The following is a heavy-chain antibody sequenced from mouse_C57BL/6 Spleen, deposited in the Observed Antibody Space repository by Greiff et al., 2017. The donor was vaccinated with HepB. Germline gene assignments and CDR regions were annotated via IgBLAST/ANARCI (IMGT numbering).Heavy chain of an antibody. Sequence: DVKLQESGPGLVKPSQSLSLTCSVTGYSITSGYYWNWIRQFPGNKLEWMGYISYDGSNNYNPSLKNRISITRDTSKNQFFLKLNSVTTEDTATYDCARWRLRREGYYFDYWGQGTTLTVSS. CDR1: GYSITSGYY. CDR3: ARWRLRREGYYFDY. D-gene: IGHD2-4*01. J-gene: IGHJ2*01. CDR2: ISYDGSN. V-gene: IGHV3-6*01.